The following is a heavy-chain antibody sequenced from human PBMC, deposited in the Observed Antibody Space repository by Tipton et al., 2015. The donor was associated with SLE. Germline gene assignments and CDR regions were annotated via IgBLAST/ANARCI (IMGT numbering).Heavy chain of an antibody. CDR2: IYYSGST. CDR3: ARDGGGMTTAYNYYMDV. Sequence: TLSLTCTVSGGSVSSGSYYWAWIRQPPGKGPEWIGTIYYSGSTYYYPSLKSRITISVDTSKNQFSLKLSSVTAADTAVYYCARDGGGMTTAYNYYMDVWGKGTTVTVSS. D-gene: IGHD4-11*01. J-gene: IGHJ6*03. V-gene: IGHV4-39*07. CDR1: GGSVSSGSYY.